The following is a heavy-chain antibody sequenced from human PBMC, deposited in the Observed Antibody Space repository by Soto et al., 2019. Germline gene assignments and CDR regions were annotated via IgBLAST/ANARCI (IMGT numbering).Heavy chain of an antibody. V-gene: IGHV3-23*05. J-gene: IGHJ3*01. CDR1: GISFSTFA. CDR2: IDGTVNTT. D-gene: IGHD3-16*01. CDR3: AKAMIAFGGVLGDVDV. Sequence: EVQLLESGGGLVQPGGSLRLSCAASGISFSTFAMSWVRQAPGKGLEWVSAIDGTVNTTHYADSVKGRFTLSEDKANKMLYLQMDSLRAEDTAVYYCAKAMIAFGGVLGDVDVWGQGTMVTVSP.